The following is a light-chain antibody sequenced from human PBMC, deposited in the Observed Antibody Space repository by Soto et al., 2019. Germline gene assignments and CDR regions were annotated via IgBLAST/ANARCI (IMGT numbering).Light chain of an antibody. CDR3: CSYAGSYTLL. V-gene: IGLV2-11*01. Sequence: QSALTQPRSVSGSPGQSVTISCTGTSSDVGGYNYVSWYQQYPGKAPKLMIYDVSKRPSGVPDRFSGSKSDNTASLTISGLQAEDEADYYCCSYAGSYTLLFGGGTKVTVL. J-gene: IGLJ2*01. CDR2: DVS. CDR1: SSDVGGYNY.